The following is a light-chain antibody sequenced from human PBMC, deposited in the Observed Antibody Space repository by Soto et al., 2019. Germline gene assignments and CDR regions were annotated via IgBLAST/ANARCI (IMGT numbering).Light chain of an antibody. CDR1: QRVSRNY. V-gene: IGKV3-20*01. J-gene: IGKJ4*01. Sequence: EIVLTQSPGTLSLSPGERATLSCRASQRVSRNYLAWYLQKLGQPPRIVIYGASNRAAGILDRLRGPGAGTDFTLSITRLENEDIAVYHCLQSRTSPPTVGGGTK. CDR3: LQSRTSPPT. CDR2: GAS.